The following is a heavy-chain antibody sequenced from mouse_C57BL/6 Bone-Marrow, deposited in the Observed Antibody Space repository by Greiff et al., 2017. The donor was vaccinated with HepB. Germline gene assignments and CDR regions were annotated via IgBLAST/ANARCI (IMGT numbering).Heavy chain of an antibody. V-gene: IGHV10-1*01. J-gene: IGHJ4*01. Sequence: EVKVVESGGGLVQPKGSLKLSCAASGFSFNTYAMNWVRQAPGKGLEWVARIRSKSNNYATYYADSVKDRFTISRDDSESMLYLQMNNLKTEDTAMYYCVSLYDGYYVGAMDYWGQGTSVTVSS. D-gene: IGHD2-3*01. CDR3: VSLYDGYYVGAMDY. CDR2: IRSKSNNYAT. CDR1: GFSFNTYA.